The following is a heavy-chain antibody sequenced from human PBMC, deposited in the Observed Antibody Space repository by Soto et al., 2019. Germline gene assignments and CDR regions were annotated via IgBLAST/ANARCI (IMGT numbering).Heavy chain of an antibody. D-gene: IGHD2-2*02. J-gene: IGHJ6*01. V-gene: IGHV1-24*01. CDR1: GYTLTELS. CDR3: AMSRVPAGIPYYYYGLDV. Sequence: APVKVSCKVSGYTLTELSMHSVRQAPGKRLEWMGGFDPEDGETIYAQKFQGRVTMTEDTSTDTAYMELSRLRSEDTAVYYCAMSRVPAGIPYYYYGLDVRRKRTTGTVSS. CDR2: FDPEDGET.